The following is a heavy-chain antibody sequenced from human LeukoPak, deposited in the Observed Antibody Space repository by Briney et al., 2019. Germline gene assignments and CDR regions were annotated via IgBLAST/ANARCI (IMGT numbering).Heavy chain of an antibody. J-gene: IGHJ3*02. V-gene: IGHV1-8*01. CDR3: ARGYGSRASRGAFDI. D-gene: IGHD4-17*01. CDR2: MNPNSGNT. Sequence: ASVKVSCKASGYTFITYDINWVRQATGQGLEWMGWMNPNSGNTGYAQKLQGSVTMTRNTSISTAYMELSSLRSDDTAVYYCARGYGSRASRGAFDIWGQGTMVTVSS. CDR1: GYTFITYD.